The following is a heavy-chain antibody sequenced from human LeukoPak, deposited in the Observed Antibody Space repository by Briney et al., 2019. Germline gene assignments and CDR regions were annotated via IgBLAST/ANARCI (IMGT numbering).Heavy chain of an antibody. CDR2: IYPDDSDT. Sequence: GESLKISCKGSGYIFTNYWIGWVRQMPGEGLEWMGIIYPDDSDTRYSPSFQGQVTISADKSISTAYLQWSSLKASDTAMYYCARLSNHYYGSGSYFPGYFDYWGQGTLVTVSS. D-gene: IGHD3-10*01. CDR3: ARLSNHYYGSGSYFPGYFDY. CDR1: GYIFTNYW. V-gene: IGHV5-51*01. J-gene: IGHJ4*02.